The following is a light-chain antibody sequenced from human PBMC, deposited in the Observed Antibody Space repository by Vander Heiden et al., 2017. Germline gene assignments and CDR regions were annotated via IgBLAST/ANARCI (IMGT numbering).Light chain of an antibody. J-gene: IGKJ4*01. CDR2: AAS. CDR3: QHSNSLPLT. V-gene: IGKV1-39*01. CDR1: QSISTY. Sequence: DIPITPSPSSLSASVGDRVTITCRASQSISTYLNWYQQKPTKAPNLLIYAASSLQGGVPSRFSGSGSGTDFTLTISNLHPEDFATYYCQHSNSLPLTFGGGTKVEI.